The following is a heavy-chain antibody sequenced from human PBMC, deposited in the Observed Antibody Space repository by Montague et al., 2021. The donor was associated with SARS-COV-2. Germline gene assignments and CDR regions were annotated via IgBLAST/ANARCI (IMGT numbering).Heavy chain of an antibody. D-gene: IGHD3-22*01. CDR3: ARGALFYDSSGYYSDAFDI. V-gene: IGHV4-4*07. J-gene: IGHJ3*02. CDR1: FFSLRRSS. CDR2: IYTSGST. Sequence: SEILSLPFPFSFFSLRRSSWNWIRQSAGKGLEWIGRIYTSGSTNYDPSLKSRVTMSVDTSKNQFSLKLSSVTAADTAVYYCARGALFYDSSGYYSDAFDIWGQGTMVTVSS.